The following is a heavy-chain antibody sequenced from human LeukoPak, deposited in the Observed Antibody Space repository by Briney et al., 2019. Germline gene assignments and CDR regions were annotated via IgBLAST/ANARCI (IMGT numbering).Heavy chain of an antibody. V-gene: IGHV3-74*01. CDR1: GFTFTTFW. CDR3: VRDWGYDSSGYWQKYFDT. J-gene: IGHJ4*02. Sequence: GGSLRLSCAASGFTFTTFWMHWVRQAPGKGLVWVSRINHDGSSTNYADSVKGRFTISRDNAKNTVHLQMNSLRAEDTAVYYCVRDWGYDSSGYWQKYFDTWGQGTLVTVSS. D-gene: IGHD3-22*01. CDR2: INHDGSST.